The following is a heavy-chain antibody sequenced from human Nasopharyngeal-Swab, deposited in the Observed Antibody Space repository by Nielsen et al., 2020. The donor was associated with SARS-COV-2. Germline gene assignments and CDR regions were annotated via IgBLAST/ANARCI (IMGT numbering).Heavy chain of an antibody. D-gene: IGHD1-1*01. CDR1: GGSISSSSYY. V-gene: IGHV4-39*07. Sequence: SETLSLTCTVSGGSISSSSYYWGWIRQPPGKGLEWIGSIYYSGSTYYNPSLKSRVTISVDTSKNQFSLKLSSVTAADTAVYYCAVGTAAEFDYWGQGTLVTVSS. CDR2: IYYSGST. CDR3: AVGTAAEFDY. J-gene: IGHJ4*02.